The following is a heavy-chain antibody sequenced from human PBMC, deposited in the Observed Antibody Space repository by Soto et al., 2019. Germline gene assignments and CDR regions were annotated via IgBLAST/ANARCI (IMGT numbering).Heavy chain of an antibody. V-gene: IGHV1-2*02. J-gene: IGHJ6*02. CDR3: ARDIAVGGYYYYGMDV. CDR1: GYTFTGYY. D-gene: IGHD6-19*01. CDR2: INPNSGGT. Sequence: GASVKVSCKASGYTFTGYYMHWVRQAPGQGLEWMGWINPNSGGTNYAQKFQGRVTMTRDTSISTAYMELSRLRSDDTAVYYCARDIAVGGYYYYGMDVWGQGTTVTVSS.